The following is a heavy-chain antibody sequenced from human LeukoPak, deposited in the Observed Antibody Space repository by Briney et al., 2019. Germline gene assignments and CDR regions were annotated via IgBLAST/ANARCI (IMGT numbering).Heavy chain of an antibody. J-gene: IGHJ6*02. Sequence: ASVKVSCKASGGTFSSYAISWVRQAPGQGLEWMGRIIPILGIANYAQKFQGRVTITADKSTSTAYMELSSLRSEDTAVYYCARGGSTMIVSGYYYYGMDVWGQGTTVTVS. CDR3: ARGGSTMIVSGYYYYGMDV. CDR2: IIPILGIA. V-gene: IGHV1-69*04. D-gene: IGHD3-22*01. CDR1: GGTFSSYA.